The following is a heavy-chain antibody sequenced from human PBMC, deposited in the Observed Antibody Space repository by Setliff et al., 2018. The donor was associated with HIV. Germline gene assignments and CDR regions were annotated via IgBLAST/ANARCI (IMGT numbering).Heavy chain of an antibody. CDR3: ARLDFFDSSTYPPYDS. CDR2: ISYDGSNK. CDR1: GFTFSSYA. J-gene: IGHJ4*02. Sequence: PGGSRLSCAASGFTFSSYAMHWVRQAPGKGLEWVAVISYDGSNKYYADSVKGRFTISRDNAKNSLFLQMNSLRAEDTAMYYCARLDFFDSSTYPPYDSWGQGTLVTVSS. D-gene: IGHD3-22*01. V-gene: IGHV3-30-3*01.